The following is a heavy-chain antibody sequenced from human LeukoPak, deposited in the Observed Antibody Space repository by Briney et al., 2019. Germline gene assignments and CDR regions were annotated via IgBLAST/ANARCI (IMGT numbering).Heavy chain of an antibody. V-gene: IGHV1-69*13. CDR3: ARDDSGTRRGWFEH. CDR2: IIPIFGTA. D-gene: IGHD4-17*01. J-gene: IGHJ5*01. Sequence: GASVKVSCKASGGTFSSYAISWVRQAPGQGLEWMGGIIPIFGTANYAQKFQGRVTITADESTSTAYMELSSLRSEDTAVYYCARDDSGTRRGWFEHWGQGTLVTGSS. CDR1: GGTFSSYA.